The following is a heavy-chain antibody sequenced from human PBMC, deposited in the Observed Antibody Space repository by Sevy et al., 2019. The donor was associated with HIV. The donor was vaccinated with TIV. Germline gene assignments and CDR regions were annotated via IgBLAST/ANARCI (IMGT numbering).Heavy chain of an antibody. V-gene: IGHV3-30*18. CDR2: ISYDGSNK. CDR3: AKDLLEYYYDSSGRGMDV. Sequence: GGSLILSCAASGFTFSSYGMHWVRQAPGKGLEWVAVISYDGSNKYYADSVKGRFTISRDNSKNTLYLQMNSLRAEDTAVYYCAKDLLEYYYDSSGRGMDVWGQGTTVTVSS. J-gene: IGHJ6*02. D-gene: IGHD3-22*01. CDR1: GFTFSSYG.